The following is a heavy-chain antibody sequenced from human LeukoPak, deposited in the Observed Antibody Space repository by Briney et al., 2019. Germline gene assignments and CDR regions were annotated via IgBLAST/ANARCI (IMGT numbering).Heavy chain of an antibody. Sequence: SETLSLTCTVSGGSISSYYWSWIRQHPGKGLEWIGYIYYSGSTNYNPSLKSRVTISVDTSKNQFSLKLSSVTAADTAVYYCARVSPYQGFDPWRQGTLVTVSS. CDR1: GGSISSYY. V-gene: IGHV4-59*01. CDR2: IYYSGST. D-gene: IGHD2-2*01. J-gene: IGHJ5*02. CDR3: ARVSPYQGFDP.